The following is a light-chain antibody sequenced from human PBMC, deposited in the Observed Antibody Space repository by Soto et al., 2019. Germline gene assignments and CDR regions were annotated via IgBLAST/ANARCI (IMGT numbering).Light chain of an antibody. CDR1: QSVRSN. CDR2: GAS. CDR3: QQYNTWLT. J-gene: IGKJ1*01. V-gene: IGKV3-15*01. Sequence: IVLTQSPDTLSLSPGERATLSCRARQSVRSNYLAWYQQKAGQAPRLLIHGASTRATGIPARFSGSGSGTEFTLTISSLQSEDFAVYYCQQYNTWLTFGQGTKVDIK.